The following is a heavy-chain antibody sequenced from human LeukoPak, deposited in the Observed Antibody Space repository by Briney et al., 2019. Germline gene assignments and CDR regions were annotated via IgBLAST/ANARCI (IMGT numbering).Heavy chain of an antibody. D-gene: IGHD3-10*01. CDR1: GYTFTSYG. CDR2: ISAYNGNT. J-gene: IGHJ3*02. CDR3: ASPKPGSGSYFDAFDI. V-gene: IGHV1-18*01. Sequence: ASVKVSCKASGYTFTSYGISWVRQAPGQGLEWMGWISAYNGNTNYAQKLQGRVTMTTDTSTSTAYMELRSLRSDDTAVYYCASPKPGSGSYFDAFDIWGQGQWSPSLQ.